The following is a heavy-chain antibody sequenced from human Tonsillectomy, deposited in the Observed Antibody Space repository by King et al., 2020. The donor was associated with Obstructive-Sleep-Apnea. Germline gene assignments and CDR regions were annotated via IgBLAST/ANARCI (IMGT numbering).Heavy chain of an antibody. V-gene: IGHV3-23*04. CDR1: GFTFGGYA. D-gene: IGHD3-10*01. CDR2: ISGSGDAT. CDR3: AKKGEYHGLGNPFDY. Sequence: VQLVESGGGLVQPGGSLRLSCAASGFTFGGYAMSWVRQAPGEGLEWVSSISGSGDATFYADSGRGRFTISRDNSKNLLYLQMNSLRAEDTAVYYCAKKGEYHGLGNPFDYWGQGTPLTVSS. J-gene: IGHJ4*02.